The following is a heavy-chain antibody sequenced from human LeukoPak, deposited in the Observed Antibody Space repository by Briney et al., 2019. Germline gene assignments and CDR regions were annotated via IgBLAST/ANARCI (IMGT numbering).Heavy chain of an antibody. Sequence: NPGESLKISCKGSGYNFTSYGISWVRQAPGQGLEWMGWISAYNGNTNYAQKLQGRVTMTTDTSTSTAYMELRSLRSDDTAVYYCARARGGGLRYLEAWFDGYNYDWYFDLWGRGTLVTVSS. CDR3: ARARGGGLRYLEAWFDGYNYDWYFDL. V-gene: IGHV1-18*01. J-gene: IGHJ2*01. CDR2: ISAYNGNT. CDR1: GYNFTSYG. D-gene: IGHD5-24*01.